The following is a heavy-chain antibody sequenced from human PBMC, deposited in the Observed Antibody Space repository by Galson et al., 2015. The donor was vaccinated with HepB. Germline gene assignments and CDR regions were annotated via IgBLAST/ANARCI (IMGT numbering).Heavy chain of an antibody. Sequence: SLRLSCAASGFTFSSYAMSWVRQAPGKGLEWVSAISGSGGSTYYADSVKGRFTISRDNSKNTLYLQMNSLRAEDTAVCYCAKTMQFSYLEGGGFDYWGQGTLVTVSS. CDR1: GFTFSSYA. V-gene: IGHV3-23*01. J-gene: IGHJ4*02. D-gene: IGHD3-16*01. CDR2: ISGSGGST. CDR3: AKTMQFSYLEGGGFDY.